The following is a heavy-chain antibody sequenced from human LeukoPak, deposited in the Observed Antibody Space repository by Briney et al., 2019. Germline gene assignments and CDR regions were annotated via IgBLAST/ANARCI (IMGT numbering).Heavy chain of an antibody. V-gene: IGHV7-4-1*02. Sequence: ASVKVSCKASGYTFTRYGISWVRQAPGQGLEWMGWIHPNTGNPTYAQGFTGRFVFSLDTSVGRTYLQISSLKVEDTAVYYCARAYQSLGGLSLPDHWGQGTLVTVSS. CDR3: ARAYQSLGGLSLPDH. J-gene: IGHJ5*02. CDR1: GYTFTRYG. D-gene: IGHD3-16*02. CDR2: IHPNTGNP.